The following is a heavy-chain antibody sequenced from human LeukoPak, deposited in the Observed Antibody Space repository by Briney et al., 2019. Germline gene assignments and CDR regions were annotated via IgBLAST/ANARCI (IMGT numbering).Heavy chain of an antibody. CDR2: ISSNGGST. CDR3: ARGRQLWLRVIDY. J-gene: IGHJ4*02. Sequence: RAGGSLRLSCAASGFTFSSYAMHWVRQAPGKGLEYVSAISSNGGSTYYANSVKGRFTISRDNSKNTLYLQMGSLRAEDMAVYYCARGRQLWLRVIDYWGQGTLVTVSS. V-gene: IGHV3-64*01. D-gene: IGHD5-18*01. CDR1: GFTFSSYA.